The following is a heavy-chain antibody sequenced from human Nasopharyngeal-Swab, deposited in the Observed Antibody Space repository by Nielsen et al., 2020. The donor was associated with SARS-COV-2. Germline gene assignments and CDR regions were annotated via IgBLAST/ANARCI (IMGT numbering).Heavy chain of an antibody. V-gene: IGHV3-21*01. CDR2: ISSNSSYI. CDR1: GFTFSSYS. D-gene: IGHD6-13*01. Sequence: GESLKLSCAASGFTFSSYSMNWVRQAPGKGLEWVSSISSNSSYIYYADSVKGRFTISRDNAKNSLYLQMNSLRAEDTAVYYCARGGWEGIAAADTRVYWGQGTLVTVSS. CDR3: ARGGWEGIAAADTRVY. J-gene: IGHJ4*02.